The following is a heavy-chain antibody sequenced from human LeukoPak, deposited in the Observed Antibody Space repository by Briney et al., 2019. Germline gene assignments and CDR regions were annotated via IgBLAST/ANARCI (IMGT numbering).Heavy chain of an antibody. CDR2: ISSSGSTI. D-gene: IGHD5-12*01. V-gene: IGHV3-48*03. J-gene: IGHJ6*03. CDR1: GFTFSSYE. CDR3: ARRFGYSGYDNYYYYYMDV. Sequence: PGGSLRLSCAASGFTFSSYEMNWVRQAPGKGLEWVSYISSSGSTIYYADSVKGRFTISRDNAKNSLYLQMNSLRAEDTAVYYCARRFGYSGYDNYYYYYMDVWGKGTTVTISS.